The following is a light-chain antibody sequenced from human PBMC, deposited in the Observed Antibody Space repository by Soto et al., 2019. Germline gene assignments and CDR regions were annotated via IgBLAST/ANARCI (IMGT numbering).Light chain of an antibody. CDR2: DVS. CDR3: CSYAGSYTLYV. CDR1: SSDVGSYNY. J-gene: IGLJ1*01. Sequence: QSALTQPRSVSGSPGQSVTTSCAGTSSDVGSYNYVSWYQQHPGKAPKLMIYDVSKRPSGVPDRFSGSKSGNTASLTISGLQAEDEADYYCCSYAGSYTLYVFGTGTKVTVL. V-gene: IGLV2-11*01.